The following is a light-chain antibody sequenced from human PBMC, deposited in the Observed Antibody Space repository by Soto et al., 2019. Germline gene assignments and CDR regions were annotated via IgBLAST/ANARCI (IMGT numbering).Light chain of an antibody. CDR2: SNN. V-gene: IGLV1-44*01. CDR1: SSNIASNT. J-gene: IGLJ1*01. CDR3: AQRVDSLNVYV. Sequence: QSVLAQPPSASGTPGQRVTISCSGSSSNIASNTVYWYQQLPGTAPKLLIYSNNQRPSGVPDRFSGSKSGTSASLAISGLQSEDEADSHRAQRVDSLNVYVFGTGTKVTVI.